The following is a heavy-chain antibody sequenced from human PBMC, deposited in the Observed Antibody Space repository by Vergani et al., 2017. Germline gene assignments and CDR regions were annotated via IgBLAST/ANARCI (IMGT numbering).Heavy chain of an antibody. CDR2: ISSSSSYI. V-gene: IGHV3-21*02. J-gene: IGHJ4*02. CDR1: GFTFEDFA. CDR3: ARLSRGDYDSSR. Sequence: EVQLVESGGVVVQPGGSLRLSCAASGFTFEDFAMHWVRQAPGKGLEWVSLISSSSSYIYYADSVKGRFTISRDNAKNSLYLQMNSLRAEDTAVYYCARLSRGDYDSSRWGQGTLVTVSS. D-gene: IGHD3-22*01.